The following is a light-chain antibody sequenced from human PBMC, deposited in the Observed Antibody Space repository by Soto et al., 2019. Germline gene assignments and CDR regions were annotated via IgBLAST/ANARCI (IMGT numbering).Light chain of an antibody. CDR3: KSYTSRSTYV. CDR2: EVR. V-gene: IGLV2-14*01. CDR1: SSDVGGYNY. J-gene: IGLJ1*01. Sequence: QSALTQPASVSGSPGQSITISCTGTSSDVGGYNYVSWYQQHPGKAPKLLIYEVRNRPSGVSNRFSGSKSGNTASLTISGLQAEDEADYYCKSYTSRSTYVFGTGTKLTVL.